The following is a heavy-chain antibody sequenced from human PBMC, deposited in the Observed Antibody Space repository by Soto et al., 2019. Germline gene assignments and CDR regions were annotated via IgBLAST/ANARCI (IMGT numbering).Heavy chain of an antibody. V-gene: IGHV1-18*01. CDR3: ARNSSDLEFDY. CDR2: ISANNGNT. J-gene: IGHJ4*02. CDR1: GYSFTSHG. D-gene: IGHD2-21*01. Sequence: ASVKVSFKASGYSFTSHGFSWVRQAPGQGLEWMGWISANNGNTNYAQKLQGRVTMTTDTSTSTAYMELRSLRSDDTAVYYCARNSSDLEFDYWGQGTLVSVSS.